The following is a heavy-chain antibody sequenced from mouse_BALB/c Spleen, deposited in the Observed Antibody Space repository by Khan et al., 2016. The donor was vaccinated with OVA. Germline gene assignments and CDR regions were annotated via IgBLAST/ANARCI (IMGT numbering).Heavy chain of an antibody. Sequence: DVQLQESGTVLARPGASVKMSCKASGYSFTSYWMHWVKQRPGQGLEWIGAIYPGNSDTRYNQKFKGKAKMTAVTSARTAYMESSSLTNEDYAVYYCTRSYDSYYVDYWGQGTTLTVSS. CDR3: TRSYDSYYVDY. V-gene: IGHV1-5*01. CDR2: IYPGNSDT. CDR1: GYSFTSYW. J-gene: IGHJ2*01. D-gene: IGHD2-4*01.